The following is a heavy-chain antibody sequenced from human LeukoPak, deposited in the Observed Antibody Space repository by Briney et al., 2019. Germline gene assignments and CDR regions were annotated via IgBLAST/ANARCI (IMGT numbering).Heavy chain of an antibody. CDR2: INHSGST. CDR3: ARVALQWLVQYYFDY. V-gene: IGHV4-34*01. Sequence: SETLSLTCAVYGGSFSGYYWSWIRQPPGKGLEWIGEINHSGSTNYNPSLKSRVTISVDTSKNQFSLKPSSVTAADTAVYYCARVALQWLVQYYFDYWGQGTLVTVSS. D-gene: IGHD6-19*01. CDR1: GGSFSGYY. J-gene: IGHJ4*02.